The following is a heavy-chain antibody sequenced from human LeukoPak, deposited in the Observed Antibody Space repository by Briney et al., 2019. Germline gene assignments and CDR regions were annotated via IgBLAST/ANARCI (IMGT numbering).Heavy chain of an antibody. J-gene: IGHJ4*02. CDR3: ARVGGPITHYYDSSGYFYFDY. CDR1: GYTFTGYY. V-gene: IGHV1-2*02. D-gene: IGHD3-22*01. CDR2: INPNSGGT. Sequence: ASVKVSCKASGYTFTGYYMHWVRQAPGQGLEWMGWINPNSGGTNYAQKFQGRVTMTRDKSISTAYMELSRLRSDDTAVYYCARVGGPITHYYDSSGYFYFDYWGQGTLVTVSS.